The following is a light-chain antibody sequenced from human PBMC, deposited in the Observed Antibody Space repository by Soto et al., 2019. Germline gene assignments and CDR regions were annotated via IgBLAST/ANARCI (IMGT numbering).Light chain of an antibody. CDR2: DAS. Sequence: EIVLTQSPATLSLSTGERATLSCGASQSISNNSLAWYQQKPDLATRLLIYDASSRATGIPDMFSGSGSGTSFTLTISSMEPEDYVVYYCQQYGRSLTFGGGTKVEIK. J-gene: IGKJ4*01. CDR3: QQYGRSLT. V-gene: IGKV3D-20*01. CDR1: QSISNNS.